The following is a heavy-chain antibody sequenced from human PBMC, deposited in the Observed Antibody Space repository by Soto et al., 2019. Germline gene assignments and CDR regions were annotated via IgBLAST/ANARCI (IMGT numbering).Heavy chain of an antibody. CDR2: ISSASSYI. CDR1: GFTFGSYT. Sequence: EEQLVESGGGLVKPGGSLRLSCATSGFTFGSYTMNWVRQAPGKGLEWVSCISSASSYIYYADSVQGRFTISRDNSEKSLYLHMNSLRAEDTAVYYCARRSGYAYGSLDHWGQGVLVTVSS. D-gene: IGHD5-18*01. CDR3: ARRSGYAYGSLDH. V-gene: IGHV3-21*02. J-gene: IGHJ4*02.